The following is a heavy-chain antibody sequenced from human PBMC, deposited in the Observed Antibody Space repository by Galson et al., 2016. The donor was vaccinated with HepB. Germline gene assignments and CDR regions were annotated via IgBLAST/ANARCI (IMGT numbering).Heavy chain of an antibody. Sequence: SVKVSCKASGYTFTVYYMHWVRQAPGQGLEWMGRINPNSGDTNFARNFQGRVTMTRDTSISTAYMELSRLRSDDTAVYYCARIGSNHNFDYWGQGTLVTVSS. D-gene: IGHD2-15*01. CDR2: INPNSGDT. V-gene: IGHV1-2*06. J-gene: IGHJ4*02. CDR1: GYTFTVYY. CDR3: ARIGSNHNFDY.